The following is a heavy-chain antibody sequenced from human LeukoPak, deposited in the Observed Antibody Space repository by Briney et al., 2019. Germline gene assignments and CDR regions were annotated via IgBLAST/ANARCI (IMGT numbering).Heavy chain of an antibody. CDR1: GYTFTSYY. V-gene: IGHV1-46*03. Sequence: SVKVSCKASGYTFTSYYMHWVRQAPGQGLEWMGIINPSGGSTSYAQKFQGRVTMTRDTSTSTVYMELSSLRSEDTAVYYCARGLRYSYGPTGKHDAFDIWGQGTMVTVSS. CDR2: INPSGGST. D-gene: IGHD5-18*01. J-gene: IGHJ3*02. CDR3: ARGLRYSYGPTGKHDAFDI.